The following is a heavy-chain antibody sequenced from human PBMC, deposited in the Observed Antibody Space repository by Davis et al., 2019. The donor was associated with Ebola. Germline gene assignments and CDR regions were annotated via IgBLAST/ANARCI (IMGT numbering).Heavy chain of an antibody. V-gene: IGHV3-30-3*01. D-gene: IGHD6-19*01. CDR1: GFTFSSYA. CDR3: ARGHSGPFSGDY. CDR2: ISYDGSNK. Sequence: PGGSLRLSCAASGFTFSSYAMHWVRQAPGKGLEWVAVISYDGSNKYYADSVKGRFTISRDNSKNTLYLQMNSLRAEDTAVYYCARGHSGPFSGDYWGQGTLVTVSS. J-gene: IGHJ4*02.